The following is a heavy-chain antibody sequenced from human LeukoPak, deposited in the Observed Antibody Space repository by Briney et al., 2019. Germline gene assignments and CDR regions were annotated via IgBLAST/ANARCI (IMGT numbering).Heavy chain of an antibody. CDR1: GFTFSSNS. CDR2: ISSSSSYI. CDR3: ARGPLVITTTLDY. J-gene: IGHJ4*02. V-gene: IGHV3-21*01. Sequence: GGSLRLSCAASGFTFSSNSMNWVRQAPGKGLEWVSSISSSSSYIYYADSVKGRFTISRDNAKNSLYLQMNSLRAEDTAVYYCARGPLVITTTLDYWGQGTLVTVSS. D-gene: IGHD3-22*01.